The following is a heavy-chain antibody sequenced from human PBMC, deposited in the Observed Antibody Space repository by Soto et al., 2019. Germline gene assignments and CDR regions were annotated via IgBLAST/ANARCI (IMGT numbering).Heavy chain of an antibody. CDR3: AVPGVGDFDY. CDR2: VYHSGTT. V-gene: IGHV4-4*02. D-gene: IGHD3-10*01. Sequence: PSETLSLTCAVSGASIGTNNWWSWVRQPPGKGLEWIGEVYHSGTTNCNPSLKSRLTISIDNSKKQFSLRLTSTTAADTAVYYCAVPGVGDFDYWSQGSLLTVSS. J-gene: IGHJ4*02. CDR1: GASIGTNNW.